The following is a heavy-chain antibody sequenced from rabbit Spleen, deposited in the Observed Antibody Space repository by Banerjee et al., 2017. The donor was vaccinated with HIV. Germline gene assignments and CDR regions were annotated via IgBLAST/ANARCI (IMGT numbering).Heavy chain of an antibody. V-gene: IGHV1S40*01. Sequence: QSLEESGGDLVKPGASLTLTCTASGFSFTSNWICWVRQAPGKGLEWIACVNIVTGKSVYASWAKGRFIMSRTSSTTVTLQMTSLTDADTATYFCARDLVAVIGWNFNLWGPGTLVTVS. J-gene: IGHJ4*01. D-gene: IGHD1-1*01. CDR3: ARDLVAVIGWNFNL. CDR2: VNIVTGKS. CDR1: GFSFTSNW.